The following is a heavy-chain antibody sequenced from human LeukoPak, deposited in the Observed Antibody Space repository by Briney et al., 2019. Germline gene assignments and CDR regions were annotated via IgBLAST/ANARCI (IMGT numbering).Heavy chain of an antibody. CDR2: IRSKGYGGTK. V-gene: IGHV3-49*03. J-gene: IGHJ4*02. Sequence: GGSLRLSCTASGFTFGEYAMNWFRQAPGKGLEWVGFIRSKGYGGTKEYAASVKGRFTISRDDSKSIAYLQMNSLKTEDTAVYYCTRHSGSYYKFDYWGQGTLVTVSS. CDR3: TRHSGSYYKFDY. D-gene: IGHD1-26*01. CDR1: GFTFGEYA.